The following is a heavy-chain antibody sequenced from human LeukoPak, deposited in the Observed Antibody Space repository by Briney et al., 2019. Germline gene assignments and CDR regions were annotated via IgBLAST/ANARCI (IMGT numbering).Heavy chain of an antibody. V-gene: IGHV4-59*01. D-gene: IGHD5-18*01. CDR1: GGSISSYY. Sequence: SETLSLTCTVSGGSISSYYWSWIRQPPGKGLEWIGYIYYSGSTNYNPSLKSRVTISVDTSENQFSLKLSSVTAADTAVYYCARDTAMAYFDYWGQGTLVTVSS. CDR2: IYYSGST. J-gene: IGHJ4*02. CDR3: ARDTAMAYFDY.